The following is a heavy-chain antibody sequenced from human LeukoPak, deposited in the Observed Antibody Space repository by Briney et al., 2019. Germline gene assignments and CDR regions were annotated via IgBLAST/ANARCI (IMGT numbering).Heavy chain of an antibody. CDR1: GFTVSSND. Sequence: GGSLRLSCAASGFTVSSNDMSWVRQAPGKGLECISVIYSGGSTDYADSVKGRLTISRDNSKNTPYLQMNSLRAEDTAVYYCARVVDHDYGDYYLDYWGQGTLVTVSS. V-gene: IGHV3-53*01. CDR2: IYSGGST. J-gene: IGHJ4*02. CDR3: ARVVDHDYGDYYLDY. D-gene: IGHD4-17*01.